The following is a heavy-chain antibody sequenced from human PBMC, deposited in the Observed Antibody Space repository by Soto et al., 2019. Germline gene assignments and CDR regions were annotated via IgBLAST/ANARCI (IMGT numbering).Heavy chain of an antibody. CDR3: ARAIGPTLFDY. CDR2: IGTAGDT. CDR1: GFTFSSYD. Sequence: PGGSLRLSCSASGFTFSSYDMHWVRRGPGKGLEWVSAIGTAGDTNYAGSVKGRFTISRENAKNPLYLQMNSLRAGDTAIYFCARAIGPTLFDYWGQGTLVTVSS. D-gene: IGHD3-22*01. J-gene: IGHJ4*02. V-gene: IGHV3-13*04.